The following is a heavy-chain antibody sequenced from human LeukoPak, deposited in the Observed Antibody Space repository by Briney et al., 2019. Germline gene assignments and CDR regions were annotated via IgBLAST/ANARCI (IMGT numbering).Heavy chain of an antibody. V-gene: IGHV3-30*04. J-gene: IGHJ5*02. D-gene: IGHD3-10*01. Sequence: GGSLRLSCAASGFTFSSYAMHWVRQAPGKGLEWVAVISYDGSNKYYADSVKGRFTISRDNSKNTLYLQMNSLRAEDTAVYYCARGKLWFGNPNWFDPWGQGTLVTVSS. CDR3: ARGKLWFGNPNWFDP. CDR2: ISYDGSNK. CDR1: GFTFSSYA.